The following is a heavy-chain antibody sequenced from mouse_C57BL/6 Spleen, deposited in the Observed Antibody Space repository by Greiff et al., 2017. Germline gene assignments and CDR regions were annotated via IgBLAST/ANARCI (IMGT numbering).Heavy chain of an antibody. CDR3: AREWSTMPSYYFDY. CDR1: GYTFTSYW. V-gene: IGHV1-72*01. CDR2: IDPNSGGT. D-gene: IGHD2-1*01. J-gene: IGHJ2*01. Sequence: QVQLQQPGAELVKPGASVQLSCKASGYTFTSYWMHWVKQRPGRGLEWIGRIDPNSGGTKYNEKFKSKATLTVDQPSSTAYMQLSSLTSADSAVFYCAREWSTMPSYYFDYWGQGTTLTVSS.